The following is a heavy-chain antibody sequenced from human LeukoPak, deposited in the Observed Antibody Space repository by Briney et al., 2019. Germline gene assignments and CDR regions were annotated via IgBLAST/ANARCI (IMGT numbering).Heavy chain of an antibody. V-gene: IGHV3-48*04. CDR2: ISSSGSTK. Sequence: PGGSLRLSCAASGFTFSSYSMNWVRQAPGKGLEWVSYISSSGSTKYYADSVKGRFTISRDNAKNSLYLQMNSLRAEDTAVYYCARVEQWLTPPDYWGQGTLVTVSS. D-gene: IGHD6-19*01. CDR1: GFTFSSYS. J-gene: IGHJ4*02. CDR3: ARVEQWLTPPDY.